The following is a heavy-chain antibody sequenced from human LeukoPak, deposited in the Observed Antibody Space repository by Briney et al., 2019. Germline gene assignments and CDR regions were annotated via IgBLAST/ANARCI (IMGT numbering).Heavy chain of an antibody. CDR1: GGSISSHY. V-gene: IGHV4-59*11. Sequence: SETLSLTCTVSGGSISSHYWSWIRQPPGKGLEWIGCIYYSGNTNYNPSLESRVTISVDTSKNQFSLKLSSVTAADTAVYYCARRFRTAKYYFDYWGQGTLVTVSS. D-gene: IGHD3-3*01. CDR3: ARRFRTAKYYFDY. J-gene: IGHJ4*02. CDR2: IYYSGNT.